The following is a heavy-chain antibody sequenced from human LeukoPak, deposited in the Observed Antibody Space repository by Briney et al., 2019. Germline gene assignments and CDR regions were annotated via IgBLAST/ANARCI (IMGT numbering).Heavy chain of an antibody. D-gene: IGHD2-21*01. CDR2: ISAYNGNT. CDR3: AREVFLAYMDV. V-gene: IGHV1-18*01. Sequence: ASVKVSCKASGGTFSSYAISWMRQAPGQGLEWMGWISAYNGNTNYAQKLQGRVTMTTDTSTSTAYMELRSLRSDDTAVYYCAREVFLAYMDVWGKGTTVTVSS. J-gene: IGHJ6*03. CDR1: GGTFSSYA.